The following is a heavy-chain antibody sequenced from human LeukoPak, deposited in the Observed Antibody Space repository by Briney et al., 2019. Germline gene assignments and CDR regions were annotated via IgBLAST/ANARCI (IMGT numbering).Heavy chain of an antibody. D-gene: IGHD1-26*01. J-gene: IGHJ3*02. Sequence: PGGSLRLSCGVSGITLSNYGMSWVRQAPGKGLEWVAGLSGSAGGTNYADSVKGRFTISRDNAKNSLYLQMNSLRAEDTAVYYCASGRDEQGLDIWGQGTMVTVSS. CDR3: ASGRDEQGLDI. V-gene: IGHV3-23*01. CDR2: LSGSAGGT. CDR1: GITLSNYG.